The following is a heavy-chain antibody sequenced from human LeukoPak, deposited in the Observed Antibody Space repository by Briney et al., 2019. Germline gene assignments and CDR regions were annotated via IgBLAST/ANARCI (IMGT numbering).Heavy chain of an antibody. CDR2: IYYSGST. D-gene: IGHD1-26*01. CDR1: GGSISSSSYY. J-gene: IGHJ4*02. Sequence: SETLSLTCTVSGGSISSSSYYWGWIRQPPGTGLEWIGSIYYSGSTYYNPSLKSRVTISVDTSKNQFSLKLSSVTAADTAVYYCARMNTRVGATPPDYWGQGTLVTVSS. CDR3: ARMNTRVGATPPDY. V-gene: IGHV4-39*07.